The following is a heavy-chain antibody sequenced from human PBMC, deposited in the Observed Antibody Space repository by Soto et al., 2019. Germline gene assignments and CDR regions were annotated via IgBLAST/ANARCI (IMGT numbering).Heavy chain of an antibody. CDR2: IIPIFGTA. Sequence: RASVKVSCKASGGTFSSYAISWVRQAPGQGLEWMGGIIPIFGTANYAQKFQGRVTITADESTSTAYMELSSLRSEDTAVYYCARVGRGSSSWYGVYYYYGMDVWGQGTTVTVSS. CDR3: ARVGRGSSSWYGVYYYYGMDV. V-gene: IGHV1-69*13. CDR1: GGTFSSYA. D-gene: IGHD6-13*01. J-gene: IGHJ6*02.